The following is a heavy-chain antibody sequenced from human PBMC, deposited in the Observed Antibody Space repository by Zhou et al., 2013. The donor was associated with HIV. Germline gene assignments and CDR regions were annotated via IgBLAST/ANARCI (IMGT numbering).Heavy chain of an antibody. CDR2: MNPRSGNT. Sequence: QVQLVQSGAEVRKPGASVKVSCKASGYTFTNYDINWVRQATGQGLEWMGWMNPRSGNTGYAQKFQGRVTITRNTSINTAYMELSSLRSEDTGVYYCARHRRYGDNSYAFDIWAKGQWXPSLQ. J-gene: IGHJ3*02. CDR3: ARHRRYGDNSYAFDI. D-gene: IGHD2-21*01. V-gene: IGHV1-8*03. CDR1: GYTFTNYD.